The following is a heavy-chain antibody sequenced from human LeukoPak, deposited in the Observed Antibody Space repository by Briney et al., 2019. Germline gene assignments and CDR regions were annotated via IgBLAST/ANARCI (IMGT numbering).Heavy chain of an antibody. CDR1: GDSVSSNSAA. CDR2: TYYRSKWYS. Sequence: SQTLSLTCAISGDSVSSNSAAWNWIRRSPSRGLEWLGRTYYRSKWYSDYAPSVKSRITIDADTSKNQFSLQLSSVTPEDTAVYYCARIVPAGDWYFYLWGRGTLVIVSS. V-gene: IGHV6-1*01. D-gene: IGHD2-2*01. J-gene: IGHJ2*01. CDR3: ARIVPAGDWYFYL.